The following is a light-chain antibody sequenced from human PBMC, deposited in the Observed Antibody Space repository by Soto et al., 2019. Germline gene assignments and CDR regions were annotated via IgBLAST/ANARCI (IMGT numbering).Light chain of an antibody. J-gene: IGLJ1*01. V-gene: IGLV2-11*02. CDR2: DVS. Sequence: QSALTQPLSASGSPGQSVTISCTGTSSEGGGYNYVSWYHQHPGKAPKLMIYDVSKRPSGVPDRFSGSKSGNTASLTISGLQAEDEADYYCCSYAGSYSYVFGPGTKVTVL. CDR3: CSYAGSYSYV. CDR1: SSEGGGYNY.